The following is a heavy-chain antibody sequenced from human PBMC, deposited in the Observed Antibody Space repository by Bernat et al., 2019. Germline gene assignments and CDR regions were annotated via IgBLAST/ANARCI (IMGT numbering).Heavy chain of an antibody. Sequence: QLQLQESGPGLVKPSETLSLTCTVSGGSISSSSYYWGWIRQPPGKGLEWIGSIYYSGSTYYNPSLKSRVTISVDTSKNQFSLKLSSVTAADTAVYYCASTTTVTTAEHFQHWGQGTLVTVSS. CDR1: GGSISSSSYY. CDR2: IYYSGST. D-gene: IGHD4-17*01. CDR3: ASTTTVTTAEHFQH. V-gene: IGHV4-39*01. J-gene: IGHJ1*01.